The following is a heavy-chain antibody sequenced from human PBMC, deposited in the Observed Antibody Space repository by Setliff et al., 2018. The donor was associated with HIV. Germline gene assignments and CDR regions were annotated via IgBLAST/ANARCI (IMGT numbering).Heavy chain of an antibody. V-gene: IGHV3-11*01. CDR3: ARDRGLRGMLLSSKELGFYCMDV. CDR2: ISSSGSTI. J-gene: IGHJ6*03. CDR1: GFTFSDYY. Sequence: GGSLRLSCAASGFTFSDYYMSWIRQAPGKGLEWVSYISSSGSTIYYADSVKGRLTISRDNAKNSLYLQLNSLRPEDTAVYYCARDRGLRGMLLSSKELGFYCMDVWGKGTTVTVSS. D-gene: IGHD1-26*01.